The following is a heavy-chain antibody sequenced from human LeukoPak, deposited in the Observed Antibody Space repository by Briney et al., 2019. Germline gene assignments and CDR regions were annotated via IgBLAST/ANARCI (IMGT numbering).Heavy chain of an antibody. Sequence: PGGSLRLSCAASGFTVSSNYMSWVRQAPGKGLEWVSVYSCGSTYYADSVKGRFTISRDNSKNTLYLQMNSLRAEDTAVYYCARGKDRVLQDAFDISGEGTMVTVSS. D-gene: IGHD3-10*01. V-gene: IGHV3-53*01. CDR2: YSCGST. J-gene: IGHJ3*02. CDR1: GFTVSSNY. CDR3: ARGKDRVLQDAFDI.